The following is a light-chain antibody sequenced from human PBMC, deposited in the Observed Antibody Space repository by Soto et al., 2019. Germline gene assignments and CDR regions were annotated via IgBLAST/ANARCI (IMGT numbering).Light chain of an antibody. CDR2: GAS. Sequence: DIQLTQSPPFLSASVGDSVTITCRASQGISNYLAWYQQNPGKAPKLLIYGASALQSGVPSRFSGSGSGTEFTLTISSLQPEDFATYYCQRLNRFPTWTFGQGTKVEVK. J-gene: IGKJ1*01. V-gene: IGKV1-9*01. CDR1: QGISNY. CDR3: QRLNRFPTWT.